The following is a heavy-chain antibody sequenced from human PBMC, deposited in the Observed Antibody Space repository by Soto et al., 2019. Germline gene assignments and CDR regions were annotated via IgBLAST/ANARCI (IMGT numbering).Heavy chain of an antibody. J-gene: IGHJ6*03. CDR3: AADGQGRSDYYYYYMDV. V-gene: IGHV1-24*01. Sequence: GASVKVSCKVSGYTLTELSMHWVRQAPGKGLEWIGGIDVDDGETIYAQKFQERVTITRDMSTSTAYMELSSLRSEDTAVYYCAADGQGRSDYYYYYMDVWGKGTTVTVSS. D-gene: IGHD4-17*01. CDR1: GYTLTELS. CDR2: IDVDDGET.